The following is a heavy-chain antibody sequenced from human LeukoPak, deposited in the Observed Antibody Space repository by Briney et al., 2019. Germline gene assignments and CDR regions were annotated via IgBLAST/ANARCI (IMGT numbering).Heavy chain of an antibody. V-gene: IGHV3-23*01. CDR2: VSGSGDNT. CDR3: ARWGNDYSQFDS. J-gene: IGHJ4*02. Sequence: GGSLRLSCAASGFTFNNYAMTWVRQAPGKGLEWVSVVSGSGDNTNYADSVKGRFTISRDNSKNTLFLQMNSLRTEDTAVYFCARWGNDYSQFDSWGQGTLVTVSS. D-gene: IGHD4-11*01. CDR1: GFTFNNYA.